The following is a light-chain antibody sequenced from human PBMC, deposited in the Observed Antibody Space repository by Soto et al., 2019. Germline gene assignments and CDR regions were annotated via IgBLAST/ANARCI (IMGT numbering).Light chain of an antibody. Sequence: DIQMTQSPSSLSASVGDRVTITCRASLTIGDSLSWFQQKAGKPPTLLIYGASSLQSGVPARFRGSGYVTDFNLTISNIQREDFATYYCLQIYIRPRMFGHGTKVEFK. V-gene: IGKV1-39*01. CDR1: LTIGDS. J-gene: IGKJ1*01. CDR2: GAS. CDR3: LQIYIRPRM.